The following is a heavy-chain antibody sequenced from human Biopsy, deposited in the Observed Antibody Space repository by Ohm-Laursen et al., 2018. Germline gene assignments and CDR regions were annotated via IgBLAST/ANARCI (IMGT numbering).Heavy chain of an antibody. J-gene: IGHJ6*02. CDR2: VNPVAEAT. V-gene: IGHV1-46*01. Sequence: ASVKVSCKASGYNFGNYYINWVRKVPGQGLEWLGVVNPVAEATMYAQKFQDRITLTRDASTNTVYMDLTSLTSEDTAVYYCARESPLRLGVCGAIRCFKEVFGMDVWGQGTTVTVSS. CDR1: GYNFGNYY. CDR3: ARESPLRLGVCGAIRCFKEVFGMDV. D-gene: IGHD2-21*01.